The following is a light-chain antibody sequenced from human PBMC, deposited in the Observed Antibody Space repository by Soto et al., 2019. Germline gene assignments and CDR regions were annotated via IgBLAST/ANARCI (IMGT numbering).Light chain of an antibody. J-gene: IGLJ1*01. CDR1: STDVGGYNA. CDR2: EVT. Sequence: QSALGQPASVSGSPGQTITISCTGTSTDVGGYNAVSWYQHHPGKAPKLIIYEVTHRPSGVSDRFSASKSGNTASLTISGLQAVDEADYYCNSFRVSHLYVFGTGTKVTVL. CDR3: NSFRVSHLYV. V-gene: IGLV2-14*01.